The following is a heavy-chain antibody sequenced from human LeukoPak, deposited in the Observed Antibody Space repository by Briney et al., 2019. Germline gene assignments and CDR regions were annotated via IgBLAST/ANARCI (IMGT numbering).Heavy chain of an antibody. CDR2: IYYSGST. CDR1: GGSISSGGYS. Sequence: SQTLSLTCTVSGGSISSGGYSWSWIRQHPGKGLEWIGYIYYSGSTYYNPSLKSRVTISVDTSKNQFSLKLSSVTAADTAVYYCAKVGGSVWSGYYRYWGQGTLVTVSS. CDR3: AKVGGSVWSGYYRY. D-gene: IGHD3-3*01. V-gene: IGHV4-31*03. J-gene: IGHJ4*02.